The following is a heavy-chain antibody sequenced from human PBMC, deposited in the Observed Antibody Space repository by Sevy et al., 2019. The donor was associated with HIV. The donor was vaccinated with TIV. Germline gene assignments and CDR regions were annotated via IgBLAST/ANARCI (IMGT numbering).Heavy chain of an antibody. CDR3: AKDGGYSIGWYPRFDP. D-gene: IGHD6-19*01. CDR1: GFSFRTNG. V-gene: IGHV3-30*18. Sequence: GGSLRLSCAGSGFSFRTNGMHWVRQAPGKGLDWVAVISKNGDYKSYADSVKGRFTISRDNSKKTIYLQMNSMSTEDTALYYCAKDGGYSIGWYPRFDPWGQGTLVTVSS. J-gene: IGHJ5*02. CDR2: ISKNGDYK.